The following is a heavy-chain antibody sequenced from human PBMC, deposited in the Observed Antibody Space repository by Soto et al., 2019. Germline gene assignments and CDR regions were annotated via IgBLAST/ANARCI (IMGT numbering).Heavy chain of an antibody. D-gene: IGHD2-8*01. CDR2: ISYDGSNK. CDR1: GFTFSSYG. CDR3: ATDNGDPEAAFDI. J-gene: IGHJ3*02. Sequence: GGSLRLSCAASGFTFSSYGMHWVRRAPGKGLEWVAVISYDGSNKYYADSVKGRFTISRDNSKNTLYLQMNSLRAEDAAVYYCATDNGDPEAAFDIWGQGTMVTFS. V-gene: IGHV3-30*03.